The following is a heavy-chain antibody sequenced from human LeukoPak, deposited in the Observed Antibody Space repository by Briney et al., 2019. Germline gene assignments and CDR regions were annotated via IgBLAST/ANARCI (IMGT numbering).Heavy chain of an antibody. V-gene: IGHV3-11*01. D-gene: IGHD4-17*01. CDR1: GFTFSDYY. J-gene: IGHJ5*02. Sequence: KSGGSLRLSCAASGFTFSDYYMSWIRQAPGKGLEWVSYISSSGSTIYYADSVKGRFTISRDTSKNTLYLQINSLRVEDTAVYYCIVFGDSNHWGQGTLVTVSS. CDR2: ISSSGSTI. CDR3: IVFGDSNH.